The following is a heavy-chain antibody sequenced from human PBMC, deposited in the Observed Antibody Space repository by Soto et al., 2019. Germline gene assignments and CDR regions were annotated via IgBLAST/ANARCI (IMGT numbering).Heavy chain of an antibody. CDR1: GFSLSNARMG. J-gene: IGHJ4*02. Sequence: GSGPTLVNPTETLTLTCTVSGFSLSNARMGVSWIRQPPGKALEWLAHIFSNDEKPYSTSLKSRPTISKDTSKSQVVLTMTNMDPVDTATYYCARISTGRELLYGQYFDYWGQGTLVTVPS. CDR2: IFSNDEK. CDR3: ARISTGRELLYGQYFDY. D-gene: IGHD1-26*01. V-gene: IGHV2-26*01.